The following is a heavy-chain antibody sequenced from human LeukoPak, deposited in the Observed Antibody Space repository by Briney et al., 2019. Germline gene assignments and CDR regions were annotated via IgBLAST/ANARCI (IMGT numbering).Heavy chain of an antibody. Sequence: PGGSLRLSCAASGFTFSSYWMHWVRQAPGKGLVWVSRINSDGSSTSYADSVKGRFTISRDNAKNTLYLQMSSLRAEDTAVYYCARAPSLLWFGGLLPDYWGQGTLVTVSS. CDR1: GFTFSSYW. D-gene: IGHD3-10*01. V-gene: IGHV3-74*01. CDR3: ARAPSLLWFGGLLPDY. J-gene: IGHJ4*02. CDR2: INSDGSST.